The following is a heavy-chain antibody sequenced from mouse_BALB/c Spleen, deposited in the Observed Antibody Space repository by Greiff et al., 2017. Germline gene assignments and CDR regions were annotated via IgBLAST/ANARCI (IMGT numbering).Heavy chain of an antibody. D-gene: IGHD1-1*01. CDR2: ISYSGST. V-gene: IGHV3-2*02. CDR1: GYSITSDYV. CDR3: ARCYYCNALYAMDY. J-gene: IGHJ4*01. Sequence: DVQLQESGPGLVKPSQSLSLTCTVTGYSITSDYVWNWIRQLPGNKLGWLGYISYSGSTSYNPSLKSRIPITRDTSKNQFFLQLNSVTTEDAATYYCARCYYCNALYAMDYWGQGTSVTVSS.